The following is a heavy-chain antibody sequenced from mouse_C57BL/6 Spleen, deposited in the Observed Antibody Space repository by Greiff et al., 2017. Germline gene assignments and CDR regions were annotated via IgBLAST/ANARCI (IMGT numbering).Heavy chain of an antibody. CDR3: ARGPYYGSSYGWFAY. D-gene: IGHD1-1*01. V-gene: IGHV3-6*01. J-gene: IGHJ3*01. CDR1: GYSITSGYY. Sequence: EVKLQESGPGLVKPSQSLSLTCSVTGYSITSGYYWNWLRQFPGNKLEWMGYISYDGSNNYNPSLKNRITITRDTSKNQFFLKLNSVTTEDTATYYCARGPYYGSSYGWFAYWGQGTLVTVSA. CDR2: ISYDGSN.